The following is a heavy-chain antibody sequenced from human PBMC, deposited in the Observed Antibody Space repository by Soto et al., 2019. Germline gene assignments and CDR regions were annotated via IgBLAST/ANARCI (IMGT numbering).Heavy chain of an antibody. CDR1: GGSISSYY. Sequence: QVQLQESGPGLVKPSETLSLTCTVSGGSISSYYWSWIRQPPGKGLEWIGYIYYSGSTNYNPSLKSRVTISVDTSKNQFSLKLSSVTAADTAVYYCARGVYGSGDNWFDPWGQGTLVTVSS. V-gene: IGHV4-59*01. CDR3: ARGVYGSGDNWFDP. D-gene: IGHD3-10*01. J-gene: IGHJ5*02. CDR2: IYYSGST.